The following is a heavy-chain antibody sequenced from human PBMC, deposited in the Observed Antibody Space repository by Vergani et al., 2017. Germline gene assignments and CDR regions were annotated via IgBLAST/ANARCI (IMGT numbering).Heavy chain of an antibody. CDR1: GGSVSSGSYY. CDR3: AREEYSYQYYYYYGMDV. J-gene: IGHJ6*02. Sequence: QVQLQESGPGLVKPSETLSLTCTVSGGSVSSGSYYWSWIRQPPGKGLEWIGYIYYRGSTNYNPSLKSRVTISVDTSKNQFSLKVSSVTAADTAVYYCAREEYSYQYYYYYGMDVWGQGTTVTVSS. D-gene: IGHD5-18*01. V-gene: IGHV4-61*01. CDR2: IYYRGST.